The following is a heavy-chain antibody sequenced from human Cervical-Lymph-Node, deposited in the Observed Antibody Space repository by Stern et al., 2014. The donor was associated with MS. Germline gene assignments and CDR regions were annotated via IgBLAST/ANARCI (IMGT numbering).Heavy chain of an antibody. CDR2: ISYNRDSI. CDR3: VKDITAWFSAGQYYHYGMDV. V-gene: IGHV3-9*01. Sequence: EVQLVESGGGLVQPGRSLRVSCAASGFIFQDSAMHWVRHAPGKGPEWVSSISYNRDSIGYADSVKGRFTIARDNAENTLYLQMDSLRTEDTALYHCVKDITAWFSAGQYYHYGMDVWGHGTTVIVSS. J-gene: IGHJ6*02. CDR1: GFIFQDSA. D-gene: IGHD3-10*01.